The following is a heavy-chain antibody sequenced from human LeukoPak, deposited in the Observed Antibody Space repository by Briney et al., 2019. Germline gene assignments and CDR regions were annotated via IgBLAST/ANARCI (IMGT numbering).Heavy chain of an antibody. CDR2: IYYSGST. D-gene: IGHD2-15*01. Sequence: SETLSLTCTVSGGSVSSGSYYWSWIRQPPGKGLEWIGYIYYSGSTNYNPSLKSRVTISVDTSKNQFSLKLSSVTAADTAVYYCVTYGSGGSCYSADAFDIWGQGTMVTVSS. J-gene: IGHJ3*02. CDR3: VTYGSGGSCYSADAFDI. CDR1: GGSVSSGSYY. V-gene: IGHV4-61*01.